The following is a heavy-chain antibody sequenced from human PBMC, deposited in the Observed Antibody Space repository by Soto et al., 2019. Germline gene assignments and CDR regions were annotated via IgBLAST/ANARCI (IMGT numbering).Heavy chain of an antibody. CDR3: ARVDIVVVPAAPFDY. V-gene: IGHV1-18*01. D-gene: IGHD2-2*03. J-gene: IGHJ4*02. CDR2: ISAYNGNT. Sequence: QVQLVQSGAEVKKPGASVKVSCKASGYTFTSYGISWVRQAPGQGLEWMGWISAYNGNTNYAQKLQGRVTMTTDTSTSAAYMQLRSLRTDDTSVYYCARVDIVVVPAAPFDYWGQVTLVTASS. CDR1: GYTFTSYG.